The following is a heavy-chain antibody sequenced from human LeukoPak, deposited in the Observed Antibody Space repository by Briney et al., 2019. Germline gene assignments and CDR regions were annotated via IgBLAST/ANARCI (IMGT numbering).Heavy chain of an antibody. CDR2: IYYSGST. Sequence: PSETLSLTCTVSGGSISSYYWSWIRQPPGKGLEWIGYIYYSGSTNYNPSLKSRVTISVDTSKNQFSLKLSSVTAADTAVYYCARDNYGGYGYYYMDVWGKGTTVTISS. CDR1: GGSISSYY. V-gene: IGHV4-59*01. CDR3: ARDNYGGYGYYYMDV. D-gene: IGHD5-12*01. J-gene: IGHJ6*03.